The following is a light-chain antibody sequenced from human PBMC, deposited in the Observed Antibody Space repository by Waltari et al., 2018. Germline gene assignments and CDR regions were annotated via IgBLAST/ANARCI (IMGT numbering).Light chain of an antibody. CDR1: SSAVGTYTL. J-gene: IGLJ3*02. V-gene: IGLV2-23*01. Sequence: QSALTQPASVSGSPGQSITTSCTGTSSAVGTYTLVSWYQQHPGKAPKLLIYEGSKRPSGVSDRFSGSRSGNTASLTISGLQADDEGYYYCCSYAGGRTWVFGGGTKLTVL. CDR2: EGS. CDR3: CSYAGGRTWV.